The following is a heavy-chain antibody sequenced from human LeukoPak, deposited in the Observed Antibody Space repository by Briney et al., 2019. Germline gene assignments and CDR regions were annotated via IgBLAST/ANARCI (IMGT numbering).Heavy chain of an antibody. CDR1: GFTFSSYG. CDR2: ISYDGSNK. J-gene: IGHJ4*02. Sequence: GGSLRLSCAASGFTFSSYGMHWVRQAPGKGLEWVAVISYDGSNKYYADSVKGRFTISRDNSKNTLYLQMNSLRAEDTAVYYCTSSWYSIPPDYWGQGTLVTVSS. D-gene: IGHD6-13*01. V-gene: IGHV3-30*03. CDR3: TSSWYSIPPDY.